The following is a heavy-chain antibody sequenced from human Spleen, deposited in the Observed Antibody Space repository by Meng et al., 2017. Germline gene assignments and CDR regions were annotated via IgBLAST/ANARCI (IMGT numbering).Heavy chain of an antibody. CDR3: AKEGCSGGSCDSGADS. J-gene: IGHJ4*02. Sequence: GGSLRLSCAVSGFTFGDYGMSWVRQAPGKGLEWVSGINWNGDSTGYADSVKGRFTISRDNAKNSLYLQMNSLRAEDTALYYCAKEGCSGGSCDSGADSWGQGTLVTVSS. CDR1: GFTFGDYG. D-gene: IGHD2-15*01. CDR2: INWNGDST. V-gene: IGHV3-20*04.